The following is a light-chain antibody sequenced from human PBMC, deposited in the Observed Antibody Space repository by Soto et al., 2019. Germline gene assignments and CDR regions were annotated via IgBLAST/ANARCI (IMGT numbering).Light chain of an antibody. CDR2: AAS. CDR3: LQEYTYPRT. CDR1: QDIRSD. Sequence: AVQMTQSPSSLSASVGDRVTITCRASQDIRSDLGWYQQKPGKAPKLLIFAASSLQSGVPSRFSGSGSGTDFTLTISSLQPEDFATYYCLQEYTYPRTFGQGTKVEI. V-gene: IGKV1-6*01. J-gene: IGKJ1*01.